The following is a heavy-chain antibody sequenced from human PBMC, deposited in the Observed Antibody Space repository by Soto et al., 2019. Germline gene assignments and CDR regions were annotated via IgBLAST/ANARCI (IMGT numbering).Heavy chain of an antibody. CDR2: INAGNGNT. Sequence: ASVKVSCKASGYTFTSYAMHWVRQAPGQRLEWMGWINAGNGNTKYSQKFQGRVTITRDTSASTAYMELSSLRSEDTAVYYCARDWKGIAAAGIWGQGTLVTVSS. CDR1: GYTFTSYA. J-gene: IGHJ4*02. D-gene: IGHD6-13*01. V-gene: IGHV1-3*01. CDR3: ARDWKGIAAAGI.